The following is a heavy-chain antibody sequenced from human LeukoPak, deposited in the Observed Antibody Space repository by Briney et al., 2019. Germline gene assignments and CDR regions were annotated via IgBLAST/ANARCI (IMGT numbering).Heavy chain of an antibody. CDR2: LNPNSGNT. J-gene: IGHJ4*02. V-gene: IGHV1-8*01. D-gene: IGHD3-10*01. Sequence: ASVKVSCKASGYTFTSYDIHWVRQATGQGLEWIGWLNPNSGNTGYAQKFQGRVTMTRSTSISTAYMELNSLRSEDTAVYYCARGPPGSGTYLVDYWGQGTLVTVSS. CDR1: GYTFTSYD. CDR3: ARGPPGSGTYLVDY.